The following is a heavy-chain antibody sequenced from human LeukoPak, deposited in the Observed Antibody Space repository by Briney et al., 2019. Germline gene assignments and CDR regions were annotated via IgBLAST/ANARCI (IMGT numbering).Heavy chain of an antibody. CDR3: ANSLWFGEFSFDY. CDR2: ISPGGGTT. J-gene: IGHJ4*02. D-gene: IGHD3-10*01. V-gene: IGHV3-23*01. CDR1: GFTFSNEA. Sequence: GGSLRLSCAVSGFTFSNEAMGWVRQLRGGGLEWVSTISPGGGTTYYAESMKGRFTISRDNSKNTLYLQMNSLRAEDTAVYYCANSLWFGEFSFDYWGQGTLVTVSS.